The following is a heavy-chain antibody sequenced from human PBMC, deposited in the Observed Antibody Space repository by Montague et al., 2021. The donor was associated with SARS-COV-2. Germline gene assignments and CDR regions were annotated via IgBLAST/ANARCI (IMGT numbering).Heavy chain of an antibody. CDR3: ARGGNLWDSSGYYREGYFYGMAV. J-gene: IGHJ6*02. D-gene: IGHD3-22*01. V-gene: IGHV3-48*04. CDR1: GFTFSSYS. CDR2: ISSSSTTI. Sequence: SLRLSCAASGFTFSSYSMNWVRQAPGKGLEWVSYISSSSTTIYYADSVKGRFTISRDNAKNSLYLQVNSLRAEDTVVYYCARGGNLWDSSGYYREGYFYGMAVWGPGTTVTVSS.